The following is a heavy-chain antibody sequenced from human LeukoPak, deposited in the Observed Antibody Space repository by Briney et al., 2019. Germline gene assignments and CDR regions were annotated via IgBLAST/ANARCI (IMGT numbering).Heavy chain of an antibody. J-gene: IGHJ6*02. Sequence: SVKVSCKASGGTFISYTISWVRQAPGQGLEWMGRIIPILGIANYAQKFQGRVTITADKSTSTAYMELSSLRSEDTAVYYCASNPDYYCGMDVWGQGTTVTVSS. V-gene: IGHV1-69*02. D-gene: IGHD1-14*01. CDR2: IIPILGIA. CDR3: ASNPDYYCGMDV. CDR1: GGTFISYT.